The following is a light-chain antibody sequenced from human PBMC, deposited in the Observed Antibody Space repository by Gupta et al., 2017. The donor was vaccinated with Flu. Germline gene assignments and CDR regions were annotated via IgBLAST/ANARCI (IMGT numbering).Light chain of an antibody. CDR3: QQHGGSPPWT. CDR2: DAA. CDR1: QSVSSTN. Sequence: EIVLTQSPGTLSLSPGERATLSCRASQSVSSTNLAWYQQKPGQAPSLLIIDAASRATGSPARCSGSGCWTNFSLTISRLEPEDYAVYYCQQHGGSPPWTFGQGTKVEIK. J-gene: IGKJ1*01. V-gene: IGKV3-20*01.